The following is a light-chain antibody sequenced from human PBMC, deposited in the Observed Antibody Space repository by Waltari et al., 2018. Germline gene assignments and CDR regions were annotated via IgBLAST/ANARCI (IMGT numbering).Light chain of an antibody. CDR2: AAS. J-gene: IGKJ5*01. CDR3: QHYHAIPFT. CDR1: QAISSS. Sequence: DIEMTQSLSPLSASVGDRVTLACRASQAISSSLAWYQQKPGEAPKLLVSAASTLESGVPSRFSASGSGTNYSLTISSLQSEDFATYFCQHYHAIPFTFGQGTRLDIK. V-gene: IGKV1-NL1*01.